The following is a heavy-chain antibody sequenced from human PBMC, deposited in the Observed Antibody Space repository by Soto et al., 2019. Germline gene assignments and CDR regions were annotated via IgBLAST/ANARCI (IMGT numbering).Heavy chain of an antibody. J-gene: IGHJ4*02. CDR3: ETDPDRSSTSCPLGY. V-gene: IGHV5-51*01. D-gene: IGHD2-2*01. CDR1: GNILSNYW. Sequence: PGESLKISCKGSGNILSNYWIAWVRQMPGKGLEWMGIVYLDDSDARYSPSFQGQVSISADKSISTAFLQWSSLKASDTAIYYCETDPDRSSTSCPLGYWGQGTLVTVSS. CDR2: VYLDDSDA.